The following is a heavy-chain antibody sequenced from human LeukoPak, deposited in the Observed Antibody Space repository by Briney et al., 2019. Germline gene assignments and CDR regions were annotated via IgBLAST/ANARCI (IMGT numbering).Heavy chain of an antibody. CDR2: ISDSGDIT. D-gene: IGHD1-26*01. V-gene: IGHV3-23*01. J-gene: IGHJ4*02. Sequence: GGSLRLSCAASGFTFSSYAMSWVRQAPGKGLEWVSGISDSGDITYYADSVKGRFTISRDNSKNTLYVQMNSLRVEDTAVYYCASHSGNYYRVHYFDYWGQGTLVTVSS. CDR1: GFTFSSYA. CDR3: ASHSGNYYRVHYFDY.